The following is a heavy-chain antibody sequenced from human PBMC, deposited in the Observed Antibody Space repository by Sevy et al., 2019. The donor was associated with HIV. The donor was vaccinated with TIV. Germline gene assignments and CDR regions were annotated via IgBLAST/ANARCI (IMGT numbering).Heavy chain of an antibody. Sequence: GGSLRLSCAASGFAFSSSWMTWVRQAPGKGLEWVANIKQDGSEKYYVDFLKGRFTISRENSKNSQYLQMNSLRAEDTAVYYCARLCTGFIYYYYYGMDVWGQGTTVTVSS. J-gene: IGHJ6*02. CDR2: IKQDGSEK. CDR1: GFAFSSSW. V-gene: IGHV3-7*01. CDR3: ARLCTGFIYYYYYGMDV. D-gene: IGHD2-2*01.